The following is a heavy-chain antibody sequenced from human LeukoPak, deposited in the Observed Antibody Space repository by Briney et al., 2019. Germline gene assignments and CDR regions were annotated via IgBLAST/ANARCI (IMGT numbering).Heavy chain of an antibody. Sequence: SETLSLTCTVSGYSNSSGYYWGCIRQPPGKGLGWIGSIYHSGSTYYNPSLKSRATISVDTSKNQFSLKLSTVTAADTAVYYCARGGPSQTTNKNLRNYDFWSGPSWGQGTLVTVSS. CDR1: GYSNSSGYY. CDR3: ARGGPSQTTNKNLRNYDFWSGPS. V-gene: IGHV4-38-2*02. J-gene: IGHJ4*02. D-gene: IGHD3-3*01. CDR2: IYHSGST.